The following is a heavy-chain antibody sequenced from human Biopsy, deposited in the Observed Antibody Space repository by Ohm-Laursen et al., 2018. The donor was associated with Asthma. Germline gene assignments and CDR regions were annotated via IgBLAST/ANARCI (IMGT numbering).Heavy chain of an antibody. V-gene: IGHV3-30-3*02. CDR2: IFFDGSNK. CDR3: PKDVFPGWELRRGPDY. D-gene: IGHD1-26*01. Sequence: SLRLSCSASGFTFSSYGMHWVRQAPGKGLEWVAGIFFDGSNKYYADSVKGRFTISRDNSKDTLYLQVNSLRGDDTAVYYCPKDVFPGWELRRGPDYWGQGTLVTVSS. J-gene: IGHJ4*02. CDR1: GFTFSSYG.